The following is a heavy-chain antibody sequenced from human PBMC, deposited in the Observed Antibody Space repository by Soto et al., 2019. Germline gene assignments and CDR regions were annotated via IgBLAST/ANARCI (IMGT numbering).Heavy chain of an antibody. CDR1: GFTFSCYE. D-gene: IGHD1-26*01. J-gene: IGHJ5*02. CDR3: ARDKQVGATPDWFDP. V-gene: IGHV3-48*03. CDR2: ISSSGSTI. Sequence: GGSLRLSCAASGFTFSCYEMNWVRQAPGKGLEWVSYISSSGSTIYYADSVKGRFTISRDNAKNSLYLQMNSLRAEDTAVYYCARDKQVGATPDWFDPWGQGTLVTVSS.